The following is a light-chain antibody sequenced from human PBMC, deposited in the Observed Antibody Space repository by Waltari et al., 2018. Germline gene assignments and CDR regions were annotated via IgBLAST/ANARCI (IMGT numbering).Light chain of an antibody. J-gene: IGKJ3*01. CDR1: QSISSY. CDR3: QQRYSTPLT. V-gene: IGKV1-39*01. Sequence: DIQMTQSPSSLSASVGDRVTITCRASQSISSYLNWYQQKPGKAPKLLIYAASSLQSGVRSRFSGSGYGTDFTLTISSLQPEDFATYYCQQRYSTPLTFGPGTKVDIK. CDR2: AAS.